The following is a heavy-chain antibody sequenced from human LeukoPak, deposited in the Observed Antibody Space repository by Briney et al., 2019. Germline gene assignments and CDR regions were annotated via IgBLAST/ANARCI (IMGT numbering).Heavy chain of an antibody. D-gene: IGHD6-13*01. CDR3: ARGRVGDCIAP. CDR2: IYYSGST. Sequence: PSETLSLTCTVSGGSISSGDYYWSWIRQPPGKGLEWIGYIYYSGSTYYNPSLKSRVTISVDTSKNQFSLKLSSVTAADTAVYYCARGRVGDCIAPWGQGTLVTVSS. J-gene: IGHJ5*02. V-gene: IGHV4-30-4*01. CDR1: GGSISSGDYY.